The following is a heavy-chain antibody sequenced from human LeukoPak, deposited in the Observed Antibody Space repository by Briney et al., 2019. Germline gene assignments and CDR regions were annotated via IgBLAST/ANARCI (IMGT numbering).Heavy chain of an antibody. CDR1: GYTFTSYG. CDR3: ARDPNPWYSSSWYFDY. D-gene: IGHD6-13*01. Sequence: EASVKVSCKASGYTFTSYGISWVRQAPGQGLEWMGWISAYNGNTNYAQKLQGRVTMTTDTSTSTAYMELRSLRSDDTAVYYCARDPNPWYSSSWYFDYWGQGTLVTVSS. J-gene: IGHJ4*02. CDR2: ISAYNGNT. V-gene: IGHV1-18*04.